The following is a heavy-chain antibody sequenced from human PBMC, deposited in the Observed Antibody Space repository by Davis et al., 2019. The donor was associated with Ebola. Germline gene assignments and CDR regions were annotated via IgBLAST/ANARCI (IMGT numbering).Heavy chain of an antibody. CDR1: GFRLSDFA. Sequence: GGSLRLSCAASGFRLSDFAMNWVRQVPGKGLEWVSHIRVGDESTYYRDSVKGRFTISRDNSANTVYLQMNSLRAEDTATYYCATQNFDHWGQGALVTVSS. CDR3: ATQNFDH. CDR2: IRVGDEST. J-gene: IGHJ4*02. V-gene: IGHV3-23*01.